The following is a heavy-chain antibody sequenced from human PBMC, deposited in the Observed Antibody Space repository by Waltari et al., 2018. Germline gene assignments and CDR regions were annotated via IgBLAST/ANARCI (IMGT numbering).Heavy chain of an antibody. CDR2: IYYSGST. D-gene: IGHD3-16*02. J-gene: IGHJ5*02. Sequence: QVQLQESGPGLVKPSETLSLTCTVSGGSISSHYWSWIRQPPGKGLEWIGYIYYSGSTNYKPSLKSRVTISVDTSKNQFSLKLSSVTAADTAVYYCARGLDDYIWGSYRYCWFDPWGQGTLVTVSS. CDR3: ARGLDDYIWGSYRYCWFDP. V-gene: IGHV4-59*11. CDR1: GGSISSHY.